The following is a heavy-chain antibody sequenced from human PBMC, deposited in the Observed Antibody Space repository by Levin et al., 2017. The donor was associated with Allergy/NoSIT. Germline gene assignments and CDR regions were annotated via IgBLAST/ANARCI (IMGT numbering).Heavy chain of an antibody. V-gene: IGHV3-30-3*01. J-gene: IGHJ4*02. CDR3: ARDQENSAAGIGMIFDY. Sequence: GGSLRLSCAASGFTFSSYAMHWIRQAPGKGLEWVAVISYDGSNKYYADSVKGRFTISRDNSKNTLYLQMNSLRAEDTAVYYCARDQENSAAGIGMIFDYWGQGTLVTVSS. D-gene: IGHD6-13*01. CDR2: ISYDGSNK. CDR1: GFTFSSYA.